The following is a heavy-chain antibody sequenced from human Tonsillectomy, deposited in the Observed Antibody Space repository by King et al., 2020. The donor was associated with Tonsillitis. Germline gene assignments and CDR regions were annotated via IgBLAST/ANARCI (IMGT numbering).Heavy chain of an antibody. CDR2: ISAYNGNT. CDR3: ARVPPLLTVTISFDY. V-gene: IGHV1-18*01. Sequence: QLVQSGAEVKTPGASVKVSCKASGYSFSIYGISWVRQAPGQGLEWMGWISAYNGNTSYAQKIQGRVTMSTDTSTNTAYMELRSLRSDDTAVYFCARVPPLLTVTISFDYWGQGTLVTVSS. D-gene: IGHD4-17*01. CDR1: GYSFSIYG. J-gene: IGHJ4*02.